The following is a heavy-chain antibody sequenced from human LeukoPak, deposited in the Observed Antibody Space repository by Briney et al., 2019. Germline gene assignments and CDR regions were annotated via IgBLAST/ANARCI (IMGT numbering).Heavy chain of an antibody. CDR1: GYTFTSYG. J-gene: IGHJ4*02. CDR2: ISAYNGST. CDR3: ARVPYQLLYFDY. V-gene: IGHV1-18*01. D-gene: IGHD2-2*01. Sequence: ASVKVSCKASGYTFTSYGISWVRQAPGQGLEWMGWISAYNGSTNYAQKLQGRVTMTTDTSTSTAYMELRSLRSDDTAVYYCARVPYQLLYFDYWGQGTLVTVSS.